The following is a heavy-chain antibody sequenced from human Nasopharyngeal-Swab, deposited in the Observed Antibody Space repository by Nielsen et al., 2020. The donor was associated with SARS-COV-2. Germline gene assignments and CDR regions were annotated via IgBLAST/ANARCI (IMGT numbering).Heavy chain of an antibody. CDR2: INTGNGNT. Sequence: ASVQVSCKASGYTFTSYAMHWVRQAPGQRLEWMGWINTGNGNTKYSQKFQGRVTITRDTSASTAYMELSSLRSEDTAVYYCARLTGRAGTTDYWGQGTLVTVSS. CDR1: GYTFTSYA. D-gene: IGHD3-10*01. CDR3: ARLTGRAGTTDY. V-gene: IGHV1-3*04. J-gene: IGHJ4*02.